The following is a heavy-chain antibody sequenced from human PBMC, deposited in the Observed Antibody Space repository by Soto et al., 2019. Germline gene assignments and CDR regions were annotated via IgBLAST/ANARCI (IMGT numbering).Heavy chain of an antibody. V-gene: IGHV3-64D*08. D-gene: IGHD6-13*01. J-gene: IGHJ4*02. Sequence: PGGSLRLSCSASGFTFSSYAMHWVRQAPGKGLEYVSAISSNGGSTYYADSVKGRFTISRDNSKNTLYLQMSSLRAEDTAVYYCVKATIGYSSSWPPFDYWGQGTLVTV. CDR3: VKATIGYSSSWPPFDY. CDR1: GFTFSSYA. CDR2: ISSNGGST.